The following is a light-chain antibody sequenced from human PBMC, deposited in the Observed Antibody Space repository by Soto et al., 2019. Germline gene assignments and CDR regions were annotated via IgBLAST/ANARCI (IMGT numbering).Light chain of an antibody. V-gene: IGKV3-15*01. CDR2: GAS. Sequence: EIVMTQSPATLSVSPGERATLSCRASQSVSSKLAWYQQKPGQAPRLLIYGASTRATGTPARFSGSGPGTEFTLTISSLQSEDFAVYYCQQYNNWPPITFGQGTRLEIK. J-gene: IGKJ5*01. CDR1: QSVSSK. CDR3: QQYNNWPPIT.